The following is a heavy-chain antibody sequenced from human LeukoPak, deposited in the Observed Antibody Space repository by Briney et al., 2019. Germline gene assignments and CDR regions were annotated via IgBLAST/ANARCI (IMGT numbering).Heavy chain of an antibody. CDR1: GFTFSSYA. CDR2: ISSNGGST. J-gene: IGHJ4*02. Sequence: GGSLTLSVAASGFTFSSYAMHWVRQAPGKGLEYVSAISSNGGSTYYANSVKGRFTISRDNSKNTLYLQMGSLRAEDMAVYYCARGHYDFWSGFSYYFDYWGQGTLVTVSS. D-gene: IGHD3-3*01. V-gene: IGHV3-64*01. CDR3: ARGHYDFWSGFSYYFDY.